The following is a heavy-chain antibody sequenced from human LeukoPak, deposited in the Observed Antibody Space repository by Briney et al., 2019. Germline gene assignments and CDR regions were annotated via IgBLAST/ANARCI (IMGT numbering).Heavy chain of an antibody. J-gene: IGHJ3*02. CDR3: AKEAVEYSSSRDAFDI. V-gene: IGHV3-30*18. D-gene: IGHD6-6*01. Sequence: PGRSLRLSCAASGFTFSSYDMHWVRQAPGKGLEWVAVISYDGSNKYYADSVKGRFTISRDNSKNTLYLQMNSLRAEDTAVYYCAKEAVEYSSSRDAFDIWGQGTMVTVSS. CDR2: ISYDGSNK. CDR1: GFTFSSYD.